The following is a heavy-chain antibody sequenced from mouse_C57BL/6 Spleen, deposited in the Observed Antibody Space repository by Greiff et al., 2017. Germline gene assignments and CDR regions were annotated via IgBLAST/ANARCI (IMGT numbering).Heavy chain of an antibody. J-gene: IGHJ2*01. CDR2: IDPSDSYT. CDR1: GYTFTSYW. CDR3: ARGELFDY. Sequence: QVQLQQPGAELVMPGASVKLSCKASGYTFTSYWMHWVKQRPGQGLEWIGEIDPSDSYTNYNQTFKGNSTLTVDKSSSTAYMQLSSLTSEDSAVYYCARGELFDYWGQGTTLTVSS. V-gene: IGHV1-69*01.